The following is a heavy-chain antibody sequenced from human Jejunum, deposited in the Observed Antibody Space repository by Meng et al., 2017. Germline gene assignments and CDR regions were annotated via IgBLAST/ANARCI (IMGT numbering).Heavy chain of an antibody. CDR2: IIPLTGTT. D-gene: IGHD2-15*01. V-gene: IGHV1-69*06. CDR3: ARGAVDFDY. CDR1: GGTSTTYT. Sequence: SVKVSCKASGGTSTTYTYTWIRQAPGQRLEWVGGIIPLTGTTKSTQRFQGRLTITADKTTNTVYMDLTSLRSDDTAVYFCARGAVDFDYWGQGTLVTVSS. J-gene: IGHJ4*02.